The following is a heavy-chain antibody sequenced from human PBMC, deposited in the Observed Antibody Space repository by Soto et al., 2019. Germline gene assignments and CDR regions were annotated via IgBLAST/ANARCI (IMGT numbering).Heavy chain of an antibody. Sequence: ASVKVSCKASGYTFTSYGISWVRQAPGQGLEWMGWISAYNGNTNYAQKLQGRVTMTTDTSTSTGYMEPRSLRSDDTAVYYCARVNSGYDYGAYYYYYMDVWGKGTTVTVSS. CDR1: GYTFTSYG. CDR2: ISAYNGNT. J-gene: IGHJ6*03. V-gene: IGHV1-18*01. CDR3: ARVNSGYDYGAYYYYYMDV. D-gene: IGHD5-12*01.